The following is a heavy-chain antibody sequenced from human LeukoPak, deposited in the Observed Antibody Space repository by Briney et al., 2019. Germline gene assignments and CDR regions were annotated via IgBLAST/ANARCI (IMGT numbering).Heavy chain of an antibody. CDR2: INTNTGNP. V-gene: IGHV7-4-1*02. Sequence: ASVKVSCKASGYTFTSYAMNWVRQAPGQGLEWMGWINTNTGNPTYAQGFTGRFVFSLDTSVSTAYLQISSLKAEDTAVYHCARAERFLEWSQYYYYMDVWGKGTTVTVSS. CDR3: ARAERFLEWSQYYYYMDV. J-gene: IGHJ6*03. D-gene: IGHD3-3*01. CDR1: GYTFTSYA.